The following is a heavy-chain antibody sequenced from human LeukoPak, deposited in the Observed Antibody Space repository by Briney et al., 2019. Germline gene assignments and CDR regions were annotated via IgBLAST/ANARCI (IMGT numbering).Heavy chain of an antibody. CDR1: GFTFSSYG. D-gene: IGHD5-24*01. J-gene: IGHJ3*02. CDR3: AKDRIEMATIPDAFDI. Sequence: PGGSLRLSCAASGFTFSSYGMHWVRQAPGKGLEWVAFIRYDGSNKYYADSVKGRFTISRDNSKNTLYLQMNSLRAADTAVYYCAKDRIEMATIPDAFDIWGQGTMVTVSS. CDR2: IRYDGSNK. V-gene: IGHV3-30*02.